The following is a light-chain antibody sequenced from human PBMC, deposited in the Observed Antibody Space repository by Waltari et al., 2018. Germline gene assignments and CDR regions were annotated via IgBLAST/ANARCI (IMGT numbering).Light chain of an antibody. J-gene: IGLJ2*01. Sequence: SFVLTQPPSVSVAPGKTARITCVGNNLGRKRVHWYQQKPGQAPVLVIYDDTDRPSGIPERFSGSNSGNTATLTISGVEAGDEADYYCQVWDSSSDHVVFGGGTKLTVL. CDR1: NLGRKR. CDR3: QVWDSSSDHVV. V-gene: IGLV3-21*04. CDR2: DDT.